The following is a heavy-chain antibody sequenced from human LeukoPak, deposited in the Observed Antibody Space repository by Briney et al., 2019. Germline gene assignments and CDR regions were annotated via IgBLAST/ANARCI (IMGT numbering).Heavy chain of an antibody. CDR2: INPNSGGT. CDR3: ARGPYGSTYYFDY. D-gene: IGHD4-17*01. CDR1: GYSFTNYA. J-gene: IGHJ4*02. V-gene: IGHV1-2*02. Sequence: ASVKVSCKASGYSFTNYAMNWVRQAPGQGLEWMGWINPNSGGTNYAQKFQGRVTMTRDTSISTAYMELSRLRSDDTAVYYCARGPYGSTYYFDYWGQGTLVTVSS.